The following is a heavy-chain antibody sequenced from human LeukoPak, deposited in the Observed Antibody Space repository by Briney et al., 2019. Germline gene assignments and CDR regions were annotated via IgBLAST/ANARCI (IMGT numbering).Heavy chain of an antibody. CDR1: GGSISSSSYY. V-gene: IGHV4-39*01. CDR3: ARTQGWFDP. J-gene: IGHJ5*02. Sequence: SETLSLTCTVSGGSISSSSYYWGWIRQPPGKGLEWIGSIYYSGSTYYNPSLKSRVTISVDTSKNQFSLKLSSVTAADTAVYYCARTQGWFDPWGQGTLVTVSS. CDR2: IYYSGST.